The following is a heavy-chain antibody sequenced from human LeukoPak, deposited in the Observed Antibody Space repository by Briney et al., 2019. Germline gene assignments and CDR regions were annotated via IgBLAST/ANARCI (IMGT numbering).Heavy chain of an antibody. D-gene: IGHD4-23*01. V-gene: IGHV4-34*01. CDR1: GGSFSGYY. J-gene: IGHJ4*02. CDR2: INHSGST. Sequence: SETLSLTCAVYGGSFSGYYWSWIRQPPGKGLEWIGEINHSGSTNYNPSLKSRVTISVDTSKNQFSLKLSSVTAADTAVYYCARNDYGGNPYFDYWGQGTLVTASS. CDR3: ARNDYGGNPYFDY.